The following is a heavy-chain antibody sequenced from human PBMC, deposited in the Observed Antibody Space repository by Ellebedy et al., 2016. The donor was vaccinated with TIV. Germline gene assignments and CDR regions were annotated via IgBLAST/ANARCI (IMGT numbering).Heavy chain of an antibody. CDR2: INHSGGT. CDR1: GGSISSSDYY. Sequence: SETLSLTCTVSGGSISSSDYYWTWIRQPPGKGLEWIGEINHSGGTRYNPSLKSLVTMSVDTSTNQLSLNLQSVTAADTGVYYCARGIASGWYVPGYWGQGTLVTVSS. CDR3: ARGIASGWYVPGY. D-gene: IGHD6-19*01. V-gene: IGHV4-39*07. J-gene: IGHJ4*02.